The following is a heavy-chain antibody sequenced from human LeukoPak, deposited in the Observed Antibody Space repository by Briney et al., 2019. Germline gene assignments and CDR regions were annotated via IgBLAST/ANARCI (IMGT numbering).Heavy chain of an antibody. CDR2: FDPEDGET. J-gene: IGHJ3*02. CDR1: GYTLTELS. CDR3: ATVITGAFRAVAGSASAPTLI. V-gene: IGHV1-24*01. D-gene: IGHD6-19*01. Sequence: ASVKVSCKVSGYTLTELSMHWVRQAPGKGLEWMGGFDPEDGETIYAQKFQGRVTMTEDTSTDTAYMELSSLRPEDTAVYYCATVITGAFRAVAGSASAPTLIW.